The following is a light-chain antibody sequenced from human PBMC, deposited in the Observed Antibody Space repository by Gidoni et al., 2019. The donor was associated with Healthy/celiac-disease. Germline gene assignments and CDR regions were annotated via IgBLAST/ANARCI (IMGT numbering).Light chain of an antibody. V-gene: IGKV4-1*01. J-gene: IGKJ1*01. CDR1: QRVLYSSNNKNY. CDR2: WAS. CDR3: QQYYSTPRT. Sequence: DIVMTQSPDSLAVSLGERATINCKSSQRVLYSSNNKNYLACYHQKPGQPPKLLIYWASTRESGVPDRFSGSGSGTDFTLTISGLQAEDVAVYYCQQYYSTPRTFGQGTKVEIK.